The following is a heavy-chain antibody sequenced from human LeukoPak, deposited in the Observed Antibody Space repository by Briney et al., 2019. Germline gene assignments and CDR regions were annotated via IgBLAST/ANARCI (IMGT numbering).Heavy chain of an antibody. J-gene: IGHJ4*02. CDR1: GFTVSSNY. Sequence: QPGGSLRLSCAASGFTVSSNYMSWVRQPPGKGLEWVSIIYSGGDTSYADSVKGRFTISRDSSKNTLYHQMNSLRAEDTAVYYCARDPGYSYSYVFDYWGQGTLVTVSS. CDR3: ARDPGYSYSYVFDY. CDR2: IYSGGDT. D-gene: IGHD5-18*01. V-gene: IGHV3-53*01.